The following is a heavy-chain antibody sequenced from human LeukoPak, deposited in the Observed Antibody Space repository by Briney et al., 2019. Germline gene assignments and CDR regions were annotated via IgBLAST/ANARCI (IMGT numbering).Heavy chain of an antibody. CDR1: GGTFGSYA. Sequence: GASVKVSCKASGGTFGSYAISWVRQAPGQGLEWMGGIIPIFGTANYAQKFQGRVTITADESTSTAYMELSSLRSEDTAVYYCASSYVDNYYYYYGMDVWGQGTTVTVSS. J-gene: IGHJ6*02. V-gene: IGHV1-69*13. D-gene: IGHD3-16*01. CDR2: IIPIFGTA. CDR3: ASSYVDNYYYYYGMDV.